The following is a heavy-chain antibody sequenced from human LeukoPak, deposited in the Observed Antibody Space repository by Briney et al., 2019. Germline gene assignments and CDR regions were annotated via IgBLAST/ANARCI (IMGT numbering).Heavy chain of an antibody. J-gene: IGHJ4*02. CDR3: TGNYYGSGSYADFDY. D-gene: IGHD3-10*01. V-gene: IGHV1-2*02. CDR1: GYTFTDYY. CDR2: INPNSGGT. Sequence: GASVKVSCKASGYTFTDYYMHWVRQAPGQGREWMGWINPNSGGTNYAKKFQGRVTMTRDTSISTAYMELSRLRSDDTAVYYCTGNYYGSGSYADFDYWGQGTLVTVSS.